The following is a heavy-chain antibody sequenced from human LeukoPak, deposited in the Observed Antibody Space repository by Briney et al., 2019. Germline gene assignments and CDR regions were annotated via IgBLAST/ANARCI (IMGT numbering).Heavy chain of an antibody. CDR1: GFTFSSYG. J-gene: IGHJ4*02. CDR2: IRYDGSNK. Sequence: QPGGSLRLSCAASGFTFSSYGMHWVRQAPGKGLEWVAFIRYDGSNKYYADSVKGRFTISRDNSKNTLYLQMNSLRAEDTAVYYCAKERARYYFDYWGQGTLVTVSS. V-gene: IGHV3-30*02. CDR3: AKERARYYFDY.